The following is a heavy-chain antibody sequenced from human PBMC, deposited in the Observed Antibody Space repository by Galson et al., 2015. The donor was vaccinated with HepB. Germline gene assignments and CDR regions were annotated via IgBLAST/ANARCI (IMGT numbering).Heavy chain of an antibody. V-gene: IGHV4-59*01. J-gene: IGHJ4*02. CDR3: ARGVGPRGDFDY. CDR2: IYYSGST. Sequence: TLSLTCTVSGGSISSYYWSWIRQPSGKGLEWIGYIYYSGSTNYNPSLKSRVTISVDTSKNQFSLKLSSVTAADTAVYYCARGVGPRGDFDYWGQGTLVTVSS. CDR1: GGSISSYY.